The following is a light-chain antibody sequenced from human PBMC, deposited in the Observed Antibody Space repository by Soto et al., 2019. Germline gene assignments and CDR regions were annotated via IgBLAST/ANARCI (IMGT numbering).Light chain of an antibody. V-gene: IGLV4-60*03. J-gene: IGLJ3*02. CDR1: SGHSSYI. CDR2: LEGSGSY. CDR3: DTLDSNVWV. Sequence: QPVLTQSSSASASLGSSVKLTCTLSSGHSSYIIAWHQQQTGKAPRYLMKLEGSGSYNKGSGVPDRFSGSSSGADLYLTISNLQSEDEADYYCDTLDSNVWVFGGGTQLTVL.